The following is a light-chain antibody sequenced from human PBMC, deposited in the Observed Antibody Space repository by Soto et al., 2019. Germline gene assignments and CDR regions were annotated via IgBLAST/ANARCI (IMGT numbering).Light chain of an antibody. V-gene: IGKV1-27*01. CDR3: QKYDSAPWT. CDR1: QGISNY. Sequence: DIPMTQSPSSLSASVGDRVTITCRPSQGISNYLAWFQQKPGKVPKLLISAASTLQSGVPSRFSGSGSGTDFTLTISNLQPDDVATYYCQKYDSAPWTFGQGTKVDIK. J-gene: IGKJ1*01. CDR2: AAS.